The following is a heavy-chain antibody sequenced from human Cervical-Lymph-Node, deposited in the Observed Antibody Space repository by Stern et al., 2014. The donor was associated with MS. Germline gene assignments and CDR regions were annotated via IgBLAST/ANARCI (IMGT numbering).Heavy chain of an antibody. CDR2: IHHSGTT. CDR1: GDSISSTKW. Sequence: QVQLQESGPGLVKPSGTLSLTCAVSGDSISSTKWWTWVRPPPGKGLEWIGQIHHSGTTNYNPSLKSRVPILVDKSKNQFSLKLSSVTAADTAVYYCASSIFGLLNWFDPWGQGTLVTVSS. CDR3: ASSIFGLLNWFDP. J-gene: IGHJ5*02. D-gene: IGHD3/OR15-3a*01. V-gene: IGHV4-4*02.